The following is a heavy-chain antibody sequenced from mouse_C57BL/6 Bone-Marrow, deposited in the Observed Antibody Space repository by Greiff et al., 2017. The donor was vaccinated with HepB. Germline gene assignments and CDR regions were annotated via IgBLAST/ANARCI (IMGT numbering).Heavy chain of an antibody. CDR1: GYTFTSYW. CDR2: IHPNSGRT. Sequence: VQLQQPGAELVKPGASVKLSCKASGYTFTSYWMHWVKQRPGQGLEWIGMIHPNSGRTNYNEKFKSKATLTVDKSSSTAYMQLSSLTSEDSAVYYCAGDGNYAMDYWGQGTSVTVSS. J-gene: IGHJ4*01. D-gene: IGHD2-1*01. CDR3: AGDGNYAMDY. V-gene: IGHV1-64*01.